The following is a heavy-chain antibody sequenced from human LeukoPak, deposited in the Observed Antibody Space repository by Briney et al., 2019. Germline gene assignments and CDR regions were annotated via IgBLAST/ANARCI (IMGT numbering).Heavy chain of an antibody. D-gene: IGHD2-2*01. Sequence: SETLPLTCTVSGGSISSGDYYWSWIRQPPGKGLEWIGYIYYSGSTYYNPSLKSRVTISVDTSKNQFSLKLSSVTAADTAVYYCARTVVPAAIGAFDIWGQGTMVTVSS. CDR3: ARTVVPAAIGAFDI. J-gene: IGHJ3*02. CDR1: GGSISSGDYY. CDR2: IYYSGST. V-gene: IGHV4-30-4*01.